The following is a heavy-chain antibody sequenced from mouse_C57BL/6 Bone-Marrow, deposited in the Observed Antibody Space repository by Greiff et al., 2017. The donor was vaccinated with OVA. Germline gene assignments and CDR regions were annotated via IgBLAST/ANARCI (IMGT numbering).Heavy chain of an antibody. CDR1: GYTFTDYN. V-gene: IGHV1-18*01. CDR2: INPNNGGT. CDR3: ATLSIYYDYDEGAWFAY. D-gene: IGHD2-4*01. Sequence: EVQLQQSGPELVKPGASVKIPCKASGYTFTDYNMDWVKQSHGKSLEWIGDINPNNGGTIYNQKFKGKATLTVDKSSSTAYMELRSLTSEDTAVYYCATLSIYYDYDEGAWFAYWGQGTLVTVSA. J-gene: IGHJ3*01.